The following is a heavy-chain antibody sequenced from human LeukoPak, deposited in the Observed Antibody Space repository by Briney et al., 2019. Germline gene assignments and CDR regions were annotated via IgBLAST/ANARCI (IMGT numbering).Heavy chain of an antibody. Sequence: GGSLRLSCAASGFTFSSYAMSWVRQAPKKGLEWVSVMSGSDAGTYYADSVKGRFTISRDNSKNTLYLQMNRLRAEDTAVYYCAKGSRGSCSKTYCYPFDYWGQGTLVTVSS. CDR2: MSGSDAGT. CDR1: GFTFSSYA. CDR3: AKGSRGSCSKTYCYPFDY. V-gene: IGHV3-23*01. J-gene: IGHJ4*02. D-gene: IGHD2-2*01.